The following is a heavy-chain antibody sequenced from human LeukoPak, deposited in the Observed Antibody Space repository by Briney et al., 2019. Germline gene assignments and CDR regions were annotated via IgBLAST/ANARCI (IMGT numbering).Heavy chain of an antibody. J-gene: IGHJ6*03. V-gene: IGHV3-30*18. CDR2: ISYDGSNK. Sequence: GGSLRLSCAASGFTFSSYEMNWVRQAPGKGLEWVAVISYDGSNKYYADSVKGRFTISRDNSRNTLYLQMNSLRAEDTAVYYCAKGGQWLGYYYMDVWGKGTTVTVSS. CDR1: GFTFSSYE. CDR3: AKGGQWLGYYYMDV. D-gene: IGHD6-19*01.